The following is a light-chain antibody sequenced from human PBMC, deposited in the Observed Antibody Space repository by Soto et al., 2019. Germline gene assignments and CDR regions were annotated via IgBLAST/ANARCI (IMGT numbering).Light chain of an antibody. CDR1: SSDVGGYNY. V-gene: IGLV2-14*01. J-gene: IGLJ2*01. CDR2: DVS. Sequence: QSALTRAASVSGSPGQSITISCTGTSSDVGGYNYVSWYQQHPGKAPKLMIYDVSNRPSGVSNRFSGSKSGNTASLTISGHQPEDEADYYCSSYTTSCTLEVFGGGTKLTVL. CDR3: SSYTTSCTLEV.